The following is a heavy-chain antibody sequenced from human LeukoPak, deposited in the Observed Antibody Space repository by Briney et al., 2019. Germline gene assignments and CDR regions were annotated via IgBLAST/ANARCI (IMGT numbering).Heavy chain of an antibody. J-gene: IGHJ4*02. CDR3: VKGAGAVTDSLDY. CDR2: DHDGST. CDR1: GFTFSSYA. V-gene: IGHV3-23*01. D-gene: IGHD6-19*01. Sequence: PGGSLRLSCAASGFTFSSYAMSWVRQAPGKGLEWVSTDHDGSTYYADSVKGRFTISRDNSNNTLYLQMNSLRGDDTAVYYCVKGAGAVTDSLDYWGRGTLVTVSS.